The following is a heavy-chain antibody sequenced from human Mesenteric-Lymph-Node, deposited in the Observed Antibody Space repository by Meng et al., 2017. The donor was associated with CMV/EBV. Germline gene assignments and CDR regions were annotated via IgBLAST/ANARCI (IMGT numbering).Heavy chain of an antibody. CDR3: AKDYVEAFDS. D-gene: IGHD1-1*01. V-gene: IGHV3-30*02. J-gene: IGHJ4*02. CDR2: IRFDGSDK. Sequence: GGSLRLSCAASGFTISEYGMHWVRQAPGKGLEGVAFIRFDGSDKYYADSVKGRFTISRDISKNTLYLQMNSLRAEDTALYYCAKDYVEAFDSWGQGTLVTVSS. CDR1: GFTISEYG.